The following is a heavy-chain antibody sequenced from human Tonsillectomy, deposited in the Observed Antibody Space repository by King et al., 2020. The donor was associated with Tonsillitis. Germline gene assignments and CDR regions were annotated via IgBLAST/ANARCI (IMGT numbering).Heavy chain of an antibody. CDR2: ISGSGSDT. V-gene: IGHV3-23*04. D-gene: IGHD3-3*01. J-gene: IGHJ6*02. CDR3: AKDRDFWSPHGMDV. Sequence: VQLVESGGGLIQPGGSLRLSCAASGFTFSSYAMNWVRQAPGKGLEWVSGISGSGSDTYYADSVEGRFAISRDNSKNTLYLQMNSLRAEDTALYYCAKDRDFWSPHGMDVWGQGTTVTVSS. CDR1: GFTFSSYA.